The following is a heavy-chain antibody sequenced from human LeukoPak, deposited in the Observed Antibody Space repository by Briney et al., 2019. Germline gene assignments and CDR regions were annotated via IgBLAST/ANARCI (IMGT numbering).Heavy chain of an antibody. CDR1: GFTVSSNY. J-gene: IGHJ3*02. D-gene: IGHD5-18*01. CDR3: AIYSYGYGYAFDI. Sequence: GGSLRLSCAASGFTVSSNYMSWVRQAPGKGLEWVSVIYSGGSTYYADSVKGRFTISRDNSKNTLYLQMNSLRAEDTAVYYCAIYSYGYGYAFDIWGQGTMVTVSS. V-gene: IGHV3-53*01. CDR2: IYSGGST.